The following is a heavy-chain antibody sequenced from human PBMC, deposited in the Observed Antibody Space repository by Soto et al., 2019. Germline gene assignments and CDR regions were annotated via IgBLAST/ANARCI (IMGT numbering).Heavy chain of an antibody. Sequence: EVQLVESGGGLVQPGGSLRLSCAASGFTFSSYWMSWVRQAPGKGLEWVANIKQDGSEKYYVDSVKGRFTISRDNAKNSLYLQMNSLRADDTAVYYCARRGGGFSYYYYYMDVWGKGTTVTVSS. V-gene: IGHV3-7*01. CDR2: IKQDGSEK. CDR3: ARRGGGFSYYYYYMDV. D-gene: IGHD3-10*01. J-gene: IGHJ6*03. CDR1: GFTFSSYW.